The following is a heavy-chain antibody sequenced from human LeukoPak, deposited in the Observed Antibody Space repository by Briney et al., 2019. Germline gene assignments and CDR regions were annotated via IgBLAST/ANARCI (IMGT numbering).Heavy chain of an antibody. CDR2: INPNSGGT. V-gene: IGHV1-2*02. Sequence: ASVKVSCKASGYSFTDYYMHWVRQAPGQGLEWMGWINPNSGGTNFAQKFQGRVTMTRGTSITTAYMELSRLRSDDTAVYYCASGYCSGGSCLSFDYWGQGALVTVSS. D-gene: IGHD2-15*01. CDR1: GYSFTDYY. J-gene: IGHJ4*02. CDR3: ASGYCSGGSCLSFDY.